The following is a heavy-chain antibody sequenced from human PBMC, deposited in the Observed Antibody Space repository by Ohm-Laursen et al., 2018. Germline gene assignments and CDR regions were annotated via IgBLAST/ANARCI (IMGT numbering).Heavy chain of an antibody. J-gene: IGHJ4*02. CDR2: LFSNDEK. Sequence: TQTLTLTCTVSGFSLSNARMGVSWIRQPPGKALEWLAHLFSNDEKSYSTSLKSRLTISKDTSKSQVVLTMTNMDPVDTATYYCARILGLGKYYFDYWGQGTLVTVSS. CDR3: ARILGLGKYYFDY. CDR1: GFSLSNARMG. V-gene: IGHV2-26*01. D-gene: IGHD7-27*01.